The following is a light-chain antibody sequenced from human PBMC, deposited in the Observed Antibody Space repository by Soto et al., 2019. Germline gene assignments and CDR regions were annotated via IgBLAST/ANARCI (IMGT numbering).Light chain of an antibody. CDR1: SSNIGAGYD. V-gene: IGLV1-40*01. CDR3: QSYDSSLSLQRVV. Sequence: QSVLTQPPSVSGAPGQRVTISCTGSSSNIGAGYDVHWYQQLPGTAPKLLIYGNSNRPSGVPDRFSGSKSGTSASLAITGLQAEDEADYYCQSYDSSLSLQRVVFGGGTKVTVL. CDR2: GNS. J-gene: IGLJ2*01.